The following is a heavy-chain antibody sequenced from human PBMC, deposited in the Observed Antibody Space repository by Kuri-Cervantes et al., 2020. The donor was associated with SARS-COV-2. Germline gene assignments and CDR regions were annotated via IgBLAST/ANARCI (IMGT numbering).Heavy chain of an antibody. CDR3: AKDSNYYGSGSYLDY. Sequence: GESLKISCAASGFTFDDYAMHWVRQAPGKGLEWVSLTSWDGGSTYCADSVKGRFTISRDNSKNSLYLQMNSLRAEDTALYYCAKDSNYYGSGSYLDYWGQGTLVTVSS. J-gene: IGHJ4*02. V-gene: IGHV3-43D*03. CDR2: TSWDGGST. CDR1: GFTFDDYA. D-gene: IGHD3-10*01.